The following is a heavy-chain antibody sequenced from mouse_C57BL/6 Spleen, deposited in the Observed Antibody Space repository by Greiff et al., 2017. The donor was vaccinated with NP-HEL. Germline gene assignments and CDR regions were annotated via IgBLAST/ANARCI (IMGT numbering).Heavy chain of an antibody. CDR3: ALLYYYGSNLDY. D-gene: IGHD1-1*01. J-gene: IGHJ2*01. V-gene: IGHV2-5*01. CDR2: IWRGGST. CDR1: GFSLTSYG. Sequence: VHLVESGPGLVQPSQSLSITCTVSGFSLTSYGVHWVRQSPGKGLEWLGVIWRGGSTDYNAAFMSRLSITKDNSKSQVFFKMNSLQADDTAIYYCALLYYYGSNLDYWGQGTTLTVSS.